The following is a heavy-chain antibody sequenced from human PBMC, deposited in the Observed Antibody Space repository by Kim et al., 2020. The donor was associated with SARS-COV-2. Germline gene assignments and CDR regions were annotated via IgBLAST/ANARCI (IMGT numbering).Heavy chain of an antibody. CDR3: ARDRAVAGPGAGATVVYYYYGMDV. D-gene: IGHD6-19*01. CDR1: GGSISSYY. CDR2: IYYSGST. J-gene: IGHJ6*02. V-gene: IGHV4-59*01. Sequence: SETLSLTCTVSGGSISSYYWSWIRQPPGKGLEWIGYIYYSGSTNYNPSLKSRVTISVDTSKNQFSLKLSSVTAAETAVYYCARDRAVAGPGAGATVVYYYYGMDVWDQGTTVTVSS.